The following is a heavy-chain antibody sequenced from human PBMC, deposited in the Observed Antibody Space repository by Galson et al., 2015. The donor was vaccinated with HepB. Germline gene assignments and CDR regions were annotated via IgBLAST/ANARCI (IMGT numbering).Heavy chain of an antibody. CDR1: GFTFSDHY. CDR2: TRNKANSYTT. Sequence: SLRLSCAASGFTFSDHYMDWVRQAPGKGLEWVGRTRNKANSYTTEYAASVKGRFTISRDDSKNSLYLQMNSLKTEDTAVYYCARVVYGYYYYMDVWGKGTTVTVSS. J-gene: IGHJ6*03. V-gene: IGHV3-72*01. CDR3: ARVVYGYYYYMDV. D-gene: IGHD2-8*01.